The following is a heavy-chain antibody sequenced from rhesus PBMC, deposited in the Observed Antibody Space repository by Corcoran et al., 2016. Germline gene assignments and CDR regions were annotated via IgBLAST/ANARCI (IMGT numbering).Heavy chain of an antibody. J-gene: IGHJ5-2*02. Sequence: QVQLQESGPGLVKPSETLSLTCAVYGGSISDYYYWSWIRQPPGKGLEWIGQIYGGRGSTHYTPSLKSRVTVSKDTSKNQFSLKLSSVTAADTAVYYCASQPLVGTPNSLDVWGRGVLVTVSS. CDR1: GGSISDYYY. V-gene: IGHV4-143*01. CDR3: ASQPLVGTPNSLDV. CDR2: IYGGRGST. D-gene: IGHD1-44*01.